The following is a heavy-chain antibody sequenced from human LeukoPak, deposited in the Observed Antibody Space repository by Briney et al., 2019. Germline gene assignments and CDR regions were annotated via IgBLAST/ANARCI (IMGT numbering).Heavy chain of an antibody. J-gene: IGHJ4*02. CDR3: ARGRGRSSSFDY. CDR1: GGSFSGYY. V-gene: IGHV4-34*01. Sequence: KSSETLSLTCAVYGGSFSGYYWSWIRQPPGKGLEWIGEINHSGSTNYNPSLKSRVTISVGTSKNQFSLKLSSVTAADTAVYYCARGRGRSSSFDYWGQGTLVTVSS. D-gene: IGHD6-6*01. CDR2: INHSGST.